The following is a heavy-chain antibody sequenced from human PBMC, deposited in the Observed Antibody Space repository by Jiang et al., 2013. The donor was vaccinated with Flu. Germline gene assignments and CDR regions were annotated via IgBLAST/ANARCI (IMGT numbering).Heavy chain of an antibody. V-gene: IGHV1-69*02. J-gene: IGHJ4*02. CDR2: IIPILGIA. D-gene: IGHD5-12*01. CDR3: ARSLVATIEIDY. CDR1: GGTFSSYT. Sequence: EVKKPGSSVKVSCKASGGTFSSYTISWVRQAPGQGLEWMGRIIPILGIANYAQKFQGRVTITADKSTSTAYMELSSLRSEDTAVYYCARSLVATIEIDYWGQGTLVTVSS.